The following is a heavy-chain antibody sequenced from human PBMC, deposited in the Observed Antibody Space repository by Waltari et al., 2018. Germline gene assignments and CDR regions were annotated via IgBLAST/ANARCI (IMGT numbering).Heavy chain of an antibody. D-gene: IGHD3-9*01. CDR1: GFTFDDST. CDR2: ISWDGGST. Sequence: EVQLVESGGVVVQPGGSLRLSCAASGFTFDDSTMHWVRQAPGKSLEWVSLISWDGGSTYYADSVKGRFTISRDNSKNSLYLQMNSLRTEDTALYYCAKGYFDFFDYWGQGTLVTVSS. J-gene: IGHJ4*02. V-gene: IGHV3-43*01. CDR3: AKGYFDFFDY.